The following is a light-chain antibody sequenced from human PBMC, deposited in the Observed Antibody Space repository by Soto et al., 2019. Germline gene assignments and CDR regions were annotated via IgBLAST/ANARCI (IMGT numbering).Light chain of an antibody. V-gene: IGKV1-5*03. CDR2: KAS. CDR3: QQYHSSSRPYM. Sequence: DIQLTQSPSTLSASVGDRVTITCRASQSMSIWLAWYQQKPVKAPKSMIYKASRLDSGVPSRFSGSGSGTEFTLTISSLQADDSATYYCQQYHSSSRPYMFGQGTKLEIK. J-gene: IGKJ2*01. CDR1: QSMSIW.